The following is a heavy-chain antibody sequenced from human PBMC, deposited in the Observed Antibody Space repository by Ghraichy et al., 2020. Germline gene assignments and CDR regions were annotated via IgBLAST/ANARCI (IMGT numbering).Heavy chain of an antibody. Sequence: SVKVSCKASGGTFSSYAISWVRQAPGQGLEWMGGIIPIFGTANYAQKFQGRVTITADESTSTAYMELSSLRSEDTAVYYCARTRPLGAGIYDSSGYYHTWGQGTLVTVSS. V-gene: IGHV1-69*13. J-gene: IGHJ5*02. CDR3: ARTRPLGAGIYDSSGYYHT. CDR2: IIPIFGTA. CDR1: GGTFSSYA. D-gene: IGHD3-22*01.